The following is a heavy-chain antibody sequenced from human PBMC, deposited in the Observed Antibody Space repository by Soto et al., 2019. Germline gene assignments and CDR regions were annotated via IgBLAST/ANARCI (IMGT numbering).Heavy chain of an antibody. V-gene: IGHV3-9*01. CDR2: ISWNSGSI. D-gene: IGHD6-19*01. Sequence: EVQLVESGGGLVQPGRSLRLSCAASGFTFDDYAMHWVRQAPGKGLEWVAGISWNSGSIGYADSVKGRFTISRDNAKNSLDLQMNSLRAEDTALYYCAKGGSRGWYFVYWGQGTLVTVSS. CDR3: AKGGSRGWYFVY. J-gene: IGHJ4*02. CDR1: GFTFDDYA.